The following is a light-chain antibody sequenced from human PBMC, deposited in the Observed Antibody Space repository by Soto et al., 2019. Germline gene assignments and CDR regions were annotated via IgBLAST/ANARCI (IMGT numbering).Light chain of an antibody. Sequence: QSVLTQPPSVSGAPGQRVTISCTWSSSNIGAGYDVYWYQQLPGTVPKLLTYGDPNRPSWVPDRFSGSKTGTSAALAITGLQADDEADYYRQAYDSSLSGVVFGGGTKVTVL. CDR1: SSNIGAGYD. V-gene: IGLV1-40*01. CDR2: GDP. CDR3: QAYDSSLSGVV. J-gene: IGLJ2*01.